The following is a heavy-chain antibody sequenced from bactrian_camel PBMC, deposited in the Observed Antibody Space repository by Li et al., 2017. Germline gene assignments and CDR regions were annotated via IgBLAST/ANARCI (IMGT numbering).Heavy chain of an antibody. Sequence: VQLVESGGDTVQAGDSLRLSCVVSGYTYGSYCAAWFRQVPGKGREGVAIIDSDDTTTYADSVKGRVAISRDNFKKTLYLDLNNLKPDDTAMYYCALDCYGIAARGRLLPYDYKYWGQGTQVTVS. J-gene: IGHJ4*01. CDR3: ALDCYGIAARGRLLPYDYKY. CDR2: IDSDDTT. CDR1: GYTYGSYC. D-gene: IGHD3*01. V-gene: IGHV3S55*01.